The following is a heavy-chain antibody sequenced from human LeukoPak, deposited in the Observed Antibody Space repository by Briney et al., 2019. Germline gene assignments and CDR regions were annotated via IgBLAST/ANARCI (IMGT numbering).Heavy chain of an antibody. D-gene: IGHD4-11*01. V-gene: IGHV3-23*01. CDR1: GFTFSSYA. Sequence: GGSLRLSCAASGFTFSSYAMSWVRQAPGKGLEWVSAISGSGGSTYYADSVKGRFTISRDNSKNTLYLQMNSLRAEDTALYHCARALSTTMTTVTPFGYWGQGTLVTVSS. CDR3: ARALSTTMTTVTPFGY. J-gene: IGHJ4*02. CDR2: ISGSGGST.